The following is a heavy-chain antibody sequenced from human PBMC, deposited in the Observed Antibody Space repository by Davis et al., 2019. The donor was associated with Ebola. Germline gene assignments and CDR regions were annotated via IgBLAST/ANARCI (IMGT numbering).Heavy chain of an antibody. V-gene: IGHV3-66*01. Sequence: PGGSLRLSCAASGFTFSSYSMSWVRQAPGKGLEWVSVIYSGGSTYYADSVKGRFTISRDNSKNTLYLQMNSLRAEDTAVYYCASRTTVRYSIYYYYYGMDVWGQGTTVTVSS. CDR3: ASRTTVRYSIYYYYYGMDV. CDR1: GFTFSSYS. CDR2: IYSGGST. D-gene: IGHD4-17*01. J-gene: IGHJ6*02.